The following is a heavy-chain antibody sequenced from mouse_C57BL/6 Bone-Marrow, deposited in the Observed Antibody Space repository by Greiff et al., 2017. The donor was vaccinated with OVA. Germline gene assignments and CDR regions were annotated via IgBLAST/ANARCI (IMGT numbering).Heavy chain of an antibody. CDR2: ISNGGGST. Sequence: EVKVVESGGGLVQPGGSLKLSCAASGFTFSDYYMYWVRQTPEKRLEWVAYISNGGGSTYYPDTVKGLFTISRDNANKTLYLQMSRLKSEDTSMYYCARHSGYYYGSIPFAYWGQGTLVTVSA. CDR3: ARHSGYYYGSIPFAY. D-gene: IGHD1-1*01. V-gene: IGHV5-12*01. CDR1: GFTFSDYY. J-gene: IGHJ3*01.